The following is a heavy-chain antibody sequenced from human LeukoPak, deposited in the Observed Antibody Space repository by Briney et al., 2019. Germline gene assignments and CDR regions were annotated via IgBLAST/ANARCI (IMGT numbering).Heavy chain of an antibody. V-gene: IGHV4-39*01. D-gene: IGHD1-1*01. Sequence: SETLSLTCTVFGGSISSSSYYWGWIRQPPGKGLEWIGSIYYSGSTYYNPSLKSRVTISVDTSKNQFSLKLSSVTAADTAVYYCARAKTGTLYYFDYWGQGTLVTVSS. CDR1: GGSISSSSYY. CDR2: IYYSGST. CDR3: ARAKTGTLYYFDY. J-gene: IGHJ4*02.